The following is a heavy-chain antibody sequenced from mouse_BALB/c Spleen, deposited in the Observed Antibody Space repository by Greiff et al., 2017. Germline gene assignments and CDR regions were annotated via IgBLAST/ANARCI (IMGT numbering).Heavy chain of an antibody. V-gene: IGHV3-6*02. CDR3: ARGGTIYDGYHYAMDY. CDR1: GYSITSGYY. Sequence: EVQLQESGPGLVKPSQSLSLTCSVTGYSITSGYYWIWIRQFPGNKLEWMGYISYDGSNNYNPSLKNRISITRDTSKNQFFLKLNSVTTEDTATYYCARGGTIYDGYHYAMDYWGQGTSVTVSS. CDR2: ISYDGSN. D-gene: IGHD2-3*01. J-gene: IGHJ4*01.